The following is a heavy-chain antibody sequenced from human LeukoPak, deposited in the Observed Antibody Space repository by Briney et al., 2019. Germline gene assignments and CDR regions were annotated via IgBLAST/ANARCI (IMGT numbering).Heavy chain of an antibody. D-gene: IGHD3-10*01. CDR1: GYTFTSYG. CDR2: ISAYNGNT. CDR3: AREPPAGAAHYYGSGSYHH. V-gene: IGHV1-18*04. Sequence: ASVKVSCKASGYTFTSYGISWVRQAPGQGLEWMGWISAYNGNTNYAQKLQGRVTMTTDTSTSTAYMELRSLRSDDTAVYYCAREPPAGAAHYYGSGSYHHWGQGTLVTVSS. J-gene: IGHJ5*02.